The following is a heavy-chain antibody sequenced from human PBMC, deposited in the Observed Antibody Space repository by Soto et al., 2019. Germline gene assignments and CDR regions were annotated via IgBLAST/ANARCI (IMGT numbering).Heavy chain of an antibody. V-gene: IGHV1-69*08. CDR3: AREYSSGWYYFDY. Sequence: QVQLVQSGAEVKKPGSSVKVSYKASGGTFSSYTISWVRQAPGQGLEWMGRIIPILGIANYAQKFQGRVTITADKSTSTAYMELSSLRSEDTAVYYCAREYSSGWYYFDYWGQGTLVTVSS. D-gene: IGHD6-19*01. J-gene: IGHJ4*02. CDR1: GGTFSSYT. CDR2: IIPILGIA.